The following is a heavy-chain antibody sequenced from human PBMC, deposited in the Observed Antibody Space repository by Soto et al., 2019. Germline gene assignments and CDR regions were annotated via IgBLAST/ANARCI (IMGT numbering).Heavy chain of an antibody. CDR2: IYYSGST. CDR1: GGSISSYY. J-gene: IGHJ5*02. Sequence: QVQLQESGPGLVKPSETLSLTCTVSGGSISSYYWSWIRQPPGKGLEWIGYIYYSGSTNYNPSLKLRFTISVDTSQHQFSLTLSSVTAADTAVYYCAGHGCSGGSGYGEGWFDPWGQGTLVTVSS. D-gene: IGHD2-15*01. CDR3: AGHGCSGGSGYGEGWFDP. V-gene: IGHV4-59*08.